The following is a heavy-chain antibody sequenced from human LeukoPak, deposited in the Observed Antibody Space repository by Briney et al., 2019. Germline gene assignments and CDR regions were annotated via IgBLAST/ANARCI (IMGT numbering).Heavy chain of an antibody. V-gene: IGHV3-21*01. J-gene: IGHJ4*02. CDR3: ARDLMADYVWGSYRPDYFDY. CDR2: ISSRSSYI. CDR1: GLTFSSYS. Sequence: PGGSLRLSCAASGLTFSSYSMNWVRQAPGKGLEWVSSISSRSSYIYYADSVKGRFTISRDNAKNSVYLQMNSLRAEDTAVYYCARDLMADYVWGSYRPDYFDYWGQGTLVTVSS. D-gene: IGHD3-16*02.